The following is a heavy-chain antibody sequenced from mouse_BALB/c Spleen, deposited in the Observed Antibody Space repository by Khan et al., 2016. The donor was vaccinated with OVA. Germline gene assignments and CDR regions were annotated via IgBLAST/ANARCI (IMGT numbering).Heavy chain of an antibody. CDR3: ARDRIEY. J-gene: IGHJ2*01. V-gene: IGHV1-7*01. CDR1: GYTFTSYW. Sequence: QVQLKQSGAELAKPGASVKMSCKASGYTFTSYWMHWIKQRPGQGLEWIGYINPTSGYTDYNQKFKDKATLTADKSSSTAYMQLNSLTSDDSAVYYCARDRIEYWGQGTTLTVT. CDR2: INPTSGYT.